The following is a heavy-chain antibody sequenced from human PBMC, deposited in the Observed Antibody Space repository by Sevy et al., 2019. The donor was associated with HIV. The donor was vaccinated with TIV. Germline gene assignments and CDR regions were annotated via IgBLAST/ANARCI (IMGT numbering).Heavy chain of an antibody. CDR2: IDPSGGNA. CDR1: GDTFTNNY. J-gene: IGHJ4*02. V-gene: IGHV1-46*01. Sequence: ASVQVSCKASGDTFTNNYMHWVRQAPGQGLEWMGIIDPSGGNASYAQKFQGRVSMTRDTSASTIYLDLNSLRSEDTAVYYCVRADPAQHFDSWGQGTLVTVSS. CDR3: VRADPAQHFDS.